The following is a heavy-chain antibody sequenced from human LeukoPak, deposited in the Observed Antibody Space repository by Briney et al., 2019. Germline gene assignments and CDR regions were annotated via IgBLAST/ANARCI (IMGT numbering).Heavy chain of an antibody. CDR1: GYTITSYD. CDR2: MNPNSGNT. V-gene: IGHV1-8*01. J-gene: IGHJ4*02. D-gene: IGHD5-18*01. CDR3: ARGSSVDTAMVTDY. Sequence: GASVKVSCKASGYTITSYDINWVRQATGQGLEWMGWMNPNSGNTGYAQKFQGRVTMTRNTSISTAYMELSSLRSEDTAVYYCARGSSVDTAMVTDYWGQGTLVTVSS.